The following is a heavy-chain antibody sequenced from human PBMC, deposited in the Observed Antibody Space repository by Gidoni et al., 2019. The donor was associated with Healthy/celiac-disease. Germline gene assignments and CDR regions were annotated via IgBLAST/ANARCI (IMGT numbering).Heavy chain of an antibody. CDR2: IYWNDEK. CDR1: GFSLSTEAVG. V-gene: IGHV2-5*01. CDR3: ARRRGWNAYYYNYGMDV. Sequence: QITLQASGPSLVKPTQTLTLTCAFPGFSLSTEAVGVAWIRQPPGKALEWLALIYWNDEKRYSPSLKSRLTITKDTSKNQVVLTMSAMDPQDTATYYCARRRGWNAYYYNYGMDVWGQGTTVTVSS. D-gene: IGHD1-1*01. J-gene: IGHJ6*02.